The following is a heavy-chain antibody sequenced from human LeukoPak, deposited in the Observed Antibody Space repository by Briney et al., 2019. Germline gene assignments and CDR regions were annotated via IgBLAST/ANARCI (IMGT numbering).Heavy chain of an antibody. CDR2: ISSSSTTI. V-gene: IGHV3-48*01. Sequence: GGSLRLSCAASGFTFSSYSMMWVRQAPGKGLEWVSYISSSSTTIHYADSVKGRFTISRDNSRNTLFLQMNSLRAEDTAVYYCAKGMTTVGDFDYWGQGTLVTVSS. CDR3: AKGMTTVGDFDY. CDR1: GFTFSSYS. J-gene: IGHJ4*02. D-gene: IGHD4-23*01.